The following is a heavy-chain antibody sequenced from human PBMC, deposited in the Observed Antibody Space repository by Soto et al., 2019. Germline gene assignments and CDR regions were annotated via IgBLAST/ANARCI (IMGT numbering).Heavy chain of an antibody. D-gene: IGHD2-2*01. J-gene: IGHJ5*02. CDR1: GGTFSSYA. V-gene: IGHV1-69*12. CDR3: ARHPDCISVSCMGDWFDP. Sequence: QVQLVQSGAEVKKPGSSVKVSCKASGGTFSSYAISWVRQAPGQGLEWMGGIIPIFGTANYAQKFQGRVTITADESTGTAYLELSSLRSEDTAVYYCARHPDCISVSCMGDWFDPWGQGTLVTVSS. CDR2: IIPIFGTA.